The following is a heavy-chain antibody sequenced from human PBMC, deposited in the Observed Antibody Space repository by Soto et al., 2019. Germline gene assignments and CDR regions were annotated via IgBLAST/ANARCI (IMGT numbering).Heavy chain of an antibody. V-gene: IGHV1-46*01. CDR2: INPSGGST. CDR3: ARGLLGFGSPYYFDS. J-gene: IGHJ4*02. CDR1: GYIFTRYY. Sequence: ASVKVSCKASGYIFTRYYMHWVRQAPGQGLEWMGIINPSGGSTSYTQKFQGRVTMTRDTSTSTVCMDLSSLRSEDTAVYYCARGLLGFGSPYYFDSWRQGTLVTVSS. D-gene: IGHD2-15*01.